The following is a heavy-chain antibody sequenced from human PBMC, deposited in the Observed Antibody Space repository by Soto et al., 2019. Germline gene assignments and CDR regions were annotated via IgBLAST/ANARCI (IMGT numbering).Heavy chain of an antibody. CDR3: AKGGAIVAAGTRVYLYNAMDV. CDR2: INPNSGDT. J-gene: IGHJ6*02. V-gene: IGHV1-2*02. CDR1: GYTFTGYY. Sequence: QVQLVQSGTEVKRPGDLVKVSCKASGYTFTGYYVHWVRQAPGQGLEWMGWINPNSGDTYLAQRFQGRVTMNRDTSIGTAYMELRGLTSDDTAEYYCAKGGAIVAAGTRVYLYNAMDVWGQGTTVTVSS. D-gene: IGHD1-26*01.